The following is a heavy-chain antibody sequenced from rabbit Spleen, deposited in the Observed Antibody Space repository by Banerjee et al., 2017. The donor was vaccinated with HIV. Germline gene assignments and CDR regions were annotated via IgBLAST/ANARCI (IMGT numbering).Heavy chain of an antibody. D-gene: IGHD2-1*01. V-gene: IGHV1S40*01. CDR1: GFSLSNNYM. CDR2: IYTSSSGNT. Sequence: QSLEESGGDLVKPGASLTLTCTASGFSLSNNYMMCWVRQAPGKGLEWIACIYTSSSGNTYYASWVNGRFTVSKTSSTTVTLQMTSLTAADTATYFCARELTLNNGDLDLWGPGTLVTVS. J-gene: IGHJ6*01. CDR3: ARELTLNNGDLDL.